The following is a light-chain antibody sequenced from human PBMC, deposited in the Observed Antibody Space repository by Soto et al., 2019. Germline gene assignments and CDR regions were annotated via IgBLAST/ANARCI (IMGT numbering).Light chain of an antibody. V-gene: IGKV3-15*01. CDR2: GAS. CDR1: QSVSSN. Sequence: EIVMTQSPATLSVSPGERATLSCRASQSVSSNLAWYQQKPGQAPRLLIYGASTRATGIPARFSGSGSGTEFTLTISSIQSQDFAVYYCQQYNNWPPQITFGQGTRLEIK. CDR3: QQYNNWPPQIT. J-gene: IGKJ5*01.